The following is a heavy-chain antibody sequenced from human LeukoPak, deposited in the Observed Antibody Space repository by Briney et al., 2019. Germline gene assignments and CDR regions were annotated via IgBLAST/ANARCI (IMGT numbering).Heavy chain of an antibody. Sequence: SETLSLTCTVSGGSISSYYWSWIRQPPGKGLEWIGYIYYSGSTNYNPSLKSRVTISVDTSKNQFSLKLSSVTAADTAVYYCARLLLWFGESWYFDLWGRGTLVTVSS. D-gene: IGHD3-10*01. J-gene: IGHJ2*01. CDR1: GGSISSYY. CDR2: IYYSGST. V-gene: IGHV4-59*08. CDR3: ARLLLWFGESWYFDL.